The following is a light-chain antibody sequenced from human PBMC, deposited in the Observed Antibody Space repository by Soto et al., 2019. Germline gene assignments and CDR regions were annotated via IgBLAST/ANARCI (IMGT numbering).Light chain of an antibody. CDR3: AAWDDSLNAFYV. Sequence: QSVLTQPPSASGTPGQRVTISCSGSSSNIGSNTVNWYQQLPGTAPKLLIYSNNQRPSGVPDRFSGSKSGTSASLAISGLQSEDEDDYYCAAWDDSLNAFYVFGTGTKLTVL. J-gene: IGLJ1*01. CDR1: SSNIGSNT. CDR2: SNN. V-gene: IGLV1-44*01.